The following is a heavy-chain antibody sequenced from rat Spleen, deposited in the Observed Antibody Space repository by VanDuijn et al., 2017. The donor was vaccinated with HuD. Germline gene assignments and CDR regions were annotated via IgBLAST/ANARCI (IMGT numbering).Heavy chain of an antibody. CDR1: GFSLMDYS. CDR3: ASGIAAFDC. Sequence: QVQLKESGPGLVQPSQTLSLTCTVSGFSLMDYSVHWVRQPPGKGLEWMGRMKYNGDTYYNLPLKSRLSISRDTSKSQVFLKMNNLQTEDTAMYFCASGIAAFDCWGQGVMVTVSS. J-gene: IGHJ2*01. V-gene: IGHV2S30*01. D-gene: IGHD1-2*01. CDR2: MKYNGDT.